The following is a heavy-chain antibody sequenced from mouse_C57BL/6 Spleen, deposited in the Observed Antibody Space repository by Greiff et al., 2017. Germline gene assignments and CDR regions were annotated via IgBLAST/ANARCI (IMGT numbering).Heavy chain of an antibody. V-gene: IGHV14-2*01. CDR3: ARSRTVVATDY. D-gene: IGHD1-1*01. J-gene: IGHJ2*01. CDR1: GFNIKDYY. Sequence: VQLQQSGAELVKPGASVKLSCTASGFNIKDYYMHWVKQRTEQGLEWIGRIDPEDGDTKYAPKFQGKATITADTSSNTAYLQLSSLTSEYTAVYYCARSRTVVATDYWGQGTTLTVSS. CDR2: IDPEDGDT.